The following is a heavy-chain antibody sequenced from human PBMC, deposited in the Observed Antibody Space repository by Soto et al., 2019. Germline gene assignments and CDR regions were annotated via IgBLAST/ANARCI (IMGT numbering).Heavy chain of an antibody. CDR3: AKGEVRGIIPSYFDY. CDR2: ISNDGSNE. J-gene: IGHJ4*02. CDR1: GFTFRWFG. Sequence: GGSLRLSCAGSGFTFRWFGMNWVRQAPGRGLEWVARISNDGSNEYYVDSVKGRFTISRDNSKNTLYLQMDSLRAEDTAVYYCAKGEVRGIIPSYFDYWGRGTLVTVAS. V-gene: IGHV3-30*18. D-gene: IGHD3-10*01.